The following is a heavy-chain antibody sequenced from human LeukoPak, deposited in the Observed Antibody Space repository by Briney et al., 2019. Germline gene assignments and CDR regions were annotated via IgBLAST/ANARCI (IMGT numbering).Heavy chain of an antibody. D-gene: IGHD4-17*01. CDR1: GGSISTYY. J-gene: IGHJ2*01. Sequence: PSETPSLTCTVSGGSISTYYWSWIRQPPGKGLQWIGYIYYRGSTNYNPSLKSRVTISVDTSKNQFCLQLSSVTAADTAVYYCAGGGYTTGGYWYLDLWGRGTLVTVSS. V-gene: IGHV4-59*01. CDR3: AGGGYTTGGYWYLDL. CDR2: IYYRGST.